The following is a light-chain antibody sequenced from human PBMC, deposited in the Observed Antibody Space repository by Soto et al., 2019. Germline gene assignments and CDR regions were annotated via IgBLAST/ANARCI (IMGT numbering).Light chain of an antibody. CDR1: QSVSSN. V-gene: IGKV3-15*01. CDR2: GAS. CDR3: QHYNSYSEA. Sequence: EVVMSQSPATLSVSAGERATVSCRASQSVSSNLAWYQQKPGQAPRLLIYGASTRATGIPARFSGSGSGTEFTLTISSLHSDDFATYYCQHYNSYSEAFGQGTKVDI. J-gene: IGKJ1*01.